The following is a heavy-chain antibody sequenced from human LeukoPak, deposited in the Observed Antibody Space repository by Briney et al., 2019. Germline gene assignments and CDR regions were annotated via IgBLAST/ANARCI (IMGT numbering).Heavy chain of an antibody. Sequence: SETLSLTCTVSGGSISGSSYYWGWIRQPPGKGLEWIGSIYYSGSSYYNPSLKSRVTISVDTSKNQFSLKLSSVTAADTAVYYCARDPPPHSGYDYFDYWGQGTLVTVSS. CDR2: IYYSGSS. V-gene: IGHV4-39*02. CDR1: GGSISGSSYY. J-gene: IGHJ4*02. D-gene: IGHD5-12*01. CDR3: ARDPPPHSGYDYFDY.